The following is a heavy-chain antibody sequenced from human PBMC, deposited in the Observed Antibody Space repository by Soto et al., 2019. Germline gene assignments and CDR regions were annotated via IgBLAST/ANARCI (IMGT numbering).Heavy chain of an antibody. Sequence: SETLSLTCTVSGFSVSSTYWGWVRQSPGKGLEWIGYVYNSGSTIYSPSLRSRITISVDPSKNQFSLRLRSVTAADTAVYYCARIPYSSASFDYWGQGNLVTV. CDR1: GFSVSSTY. CDR3: ARIPYSSASFDY. CDR2: VYNSGST. J-gene: IGHJ4*02. D-gene: IGHD6-19*01. V-gene: IGHV4-59*02.